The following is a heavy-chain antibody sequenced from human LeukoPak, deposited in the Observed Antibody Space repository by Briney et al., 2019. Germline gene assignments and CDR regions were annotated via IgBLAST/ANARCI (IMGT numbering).Heavy chain of an antibody. CDR1: GFTFSSYT. CDR3: ASETTRGYSYGSPTDGFDL. J-gene: IGHJ3*01. CDR2: ISSSTSYI. Sequence: PGGSLRLSCEASGFTFSSYTMNWVRQAPGKGLEWVSSISSSTSYIYYANSVKGRFTISRDNARKSLFLQMNSLRAEDTAVYYCASETTRGYSYGSPTDGFDLWGQGTMVTVSS. V-gene: IGHV3-21*01. D-gene: IGHD5-18*01.